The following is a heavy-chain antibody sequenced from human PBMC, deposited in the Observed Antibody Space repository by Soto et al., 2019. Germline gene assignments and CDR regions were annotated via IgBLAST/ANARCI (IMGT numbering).Heavy chain of an antibody. CDR1: GFTFSDYY. CDR3: AVRVVVTAIPRQAFLDY. V-gene: IGHV3-11*01. CDR2: ISSSGSTI. J-gene: IGHJ4*02. D-gene: IGHD2-21*02. Sequence: GGSLRLSCAASGFTFSDYYMSWIRQAPGKGLEWVSYISSSGSTIYYADSVKGRFTISRDNAKNSLYLQMNSLRAEDTAVYYCAVRVVVTAIPRQAFLDYWGQGTLVTVSS.